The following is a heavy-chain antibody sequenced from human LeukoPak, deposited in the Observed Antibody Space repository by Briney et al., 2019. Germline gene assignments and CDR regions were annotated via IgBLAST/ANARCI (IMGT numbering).Heavy chain of an antibody. J-gene: IGHJ4*02. CDR1: GFTFNKFA. Sequence: PGGSLRLSCAASGFTFNKFAIHWVRQAPGKGLEWVAFIPYDGSDGSYVDSVRGRFTISRDNSKNTVYLQMNSLRAEDTAVYYCARRAVLRGYSYVGYWGQGTLVTVSS. D-gene: IGHD5-18*01. CDR2: IPYDGSDG. V-gene: IGHV3-33*05. CDR3: ARRAVLRGYSYVGY.